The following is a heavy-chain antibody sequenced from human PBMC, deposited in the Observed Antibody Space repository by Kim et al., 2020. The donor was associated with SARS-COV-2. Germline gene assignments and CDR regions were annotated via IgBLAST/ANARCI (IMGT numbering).Heavy chain of an antibody. V-gene: IGHV4-31*03. D-gene: IGHD3-10*01. CDR1: GGSISSGGYY. J-gene: IGHJ4*02. Sequence: SETLSLTCTVSGGSISSGGYYWSWIRQHPGKGLEWIGYIYYSGSTYYNPSLKSRVTISVDTSKNQFSLKLSSVTAADTAVYYCARDRRTAYGSGSYGSDYWGQGTLVTVSS. CDR2: IYYSGST. CDR3: ARDRRTAYGSGSYGSDY.